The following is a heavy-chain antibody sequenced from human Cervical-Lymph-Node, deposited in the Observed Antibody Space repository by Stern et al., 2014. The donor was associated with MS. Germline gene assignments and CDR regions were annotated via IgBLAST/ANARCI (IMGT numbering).Heavy chain of an antibody. J-gene: IGHJ4*02. Sequence: QVQLVQSGAEVKKPGASVKVSCKASGYTFTSYDINWVRQATGQGLEWMGWMNPNSGNTGYAQKVQGRVTMTRNSSISTAYMELSSLRSEDTAVYYCARGHIAVAGTGFDYWGQGTLVTVSS. V-gene: IGHV1-8*01. CDR2: MNPNSGNT. CDR3: ARGHIAVAGTGFDY. CDR1: GYTFTSYD. D-gene: IGHD6-19*01.